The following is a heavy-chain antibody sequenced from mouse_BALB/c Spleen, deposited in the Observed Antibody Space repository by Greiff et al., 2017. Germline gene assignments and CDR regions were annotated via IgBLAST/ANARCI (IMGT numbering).Heavy chain of an antibody. Sequence: EVNVVESGGGLVKPGGSLKLSCAASGFTFSSYAMSWVRQTPEKRLEWVASISSGGSTYYPDSVKGRFTISRDNARNILYLQMSSLRSEDTAMYYCARFTSYGSPFDYWGQGTTLTVSS. CDR1: GFTFSSYA. CDR2: ISSGGST. J-gene: IGHJ2*01. D-gene: IGHD1-1*01. CDR3: ARFTSYGSPFDY. V-gene: IGHV5-6-5*01.